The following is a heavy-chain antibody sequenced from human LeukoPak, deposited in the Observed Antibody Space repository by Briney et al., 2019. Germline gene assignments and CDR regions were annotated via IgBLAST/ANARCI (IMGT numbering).Heavy chain of an antibody. CDR1: GITFSNYW. Sequence: PGGPLRLSCAASGITFSNYWMSWVRQAPGKGLEWVANINPDGSEKNYAHSVKGRFTISRDNAKNSQSLQMNSLRAEDMAVYYCATEPGIGYAFDIWGQGRMVTVSS. CDR3: ATEPGIGYAFDI. V-gene: IGHV3-7*01. D-gene: IGHD3-10*01. J-gene: IGHJ3*02. CDR2: INPDGSEK.